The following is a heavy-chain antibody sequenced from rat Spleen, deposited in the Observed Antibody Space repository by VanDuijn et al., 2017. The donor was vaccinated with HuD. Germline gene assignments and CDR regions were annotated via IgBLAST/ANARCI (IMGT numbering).Heavy chain of an antibody. Sequence: EVQLVESDGGLVQPGRSLKLSCVASGFTFKNYWMTWIRQAPGKGLEWVASITNSAGSTYYPDSVKGRFIISRDDAKTTLYLQVDSLRSEDTATYYCTTLSLFWGPGTMVTVSS. V-gene: IGHV5-31*01. CDR2: ITNSAGST. CDR3: TTLSLF. D-gene: IGHD2-5*01. J-gene: IGHJ1*01. CDR1: GFTFKNYW.